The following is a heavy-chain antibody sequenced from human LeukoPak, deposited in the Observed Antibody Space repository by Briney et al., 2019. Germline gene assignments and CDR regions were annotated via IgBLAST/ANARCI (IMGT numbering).Heavy chain of an antibody. Sequence: PGGSLRLSCAASGFTFSSYAMSWVRQAPGKGLEWVSGIDNSGSHTYYADSVKGRFTISRDNSKNTLHLQMNNLRAEDTALYYRAKGYPGGEEVYWGQGTLVTVSS. CDR2: IDNSGSHT. V-gene: IGHV3-23*05. CDR3: AKGYPGGEEVY. D-gene: IGHD2-21*01. J-gene: IGHJ4*02. CDR1: GFTFSSYA.